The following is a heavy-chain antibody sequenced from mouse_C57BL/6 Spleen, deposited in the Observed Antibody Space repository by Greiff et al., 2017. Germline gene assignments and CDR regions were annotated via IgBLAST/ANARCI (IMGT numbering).Heavy chain of an antibody. Sequence: QVQLQQSGAELVKPGASVQISCKASGYAFSSYWMNWVKQRPGKGLEWIGQIYPGDGDTNYNGKFKGKATLTADKSSSKAYMQLSSLTSEDSAVYFCAREDYYGSSLWYFDVWGTGTTVTVSS. J-gene: IGHJ1*03. D-gene: IGHD1-1*01. V-gene: IGHV1-80*01. CDR1: GYAFSSYW. CDR3: AREDYYGSSLWYFDV. CDR2: IYPGDGDT.